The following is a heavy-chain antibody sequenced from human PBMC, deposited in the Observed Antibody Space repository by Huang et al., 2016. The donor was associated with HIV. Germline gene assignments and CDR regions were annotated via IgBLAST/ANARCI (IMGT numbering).Heavy chain of an antibody. Sequence: QLQLQESGPGLVKPSETLSLTCTVSGGSISSSSYYWGWIRQSPGKGLEWIGSIYYIGNGYYNPSLKSRVTMSVDRSSKQFSLKMHSVTAADTAVYYCASRTTVTTTSNYHYFYMDVWGKGTTVSVSS. D-gene: IGHD4-17*01. CDR2: IYYIGNG. CDR3: ASRTTVTTTSNYHYFYMDV. CDR1: GGSISSSSYY. V-gene: IGHV4-39*01. J-gene: IGHJ6*03.